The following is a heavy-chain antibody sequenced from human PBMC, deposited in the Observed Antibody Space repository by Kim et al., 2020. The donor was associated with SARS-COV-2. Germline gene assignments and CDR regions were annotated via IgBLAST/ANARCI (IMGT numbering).Heavy chain of an antibody. CDR1: GESINSGGSY. J-gene: IGHJ1*01. CDR3: ARHESYNSGNYEY. D-gene: IGHD3-10*01. V-gene: IGHV4-31*03. CDR2: VYYTGSS. Sequence: SETLSLTCTVSGESINSGGSYWAWIRQHPEKGLEWIGYVYYTGSSHCNPSLKSRVIISVDTSKNQFSLKLTSVTAADTAVYYCARHESYNSGNYEY.